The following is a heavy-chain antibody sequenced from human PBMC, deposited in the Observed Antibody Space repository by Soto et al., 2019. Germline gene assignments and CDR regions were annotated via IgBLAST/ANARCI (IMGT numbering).Heavy chain of an antibody. J-gene: IGHJ6*03. CDR1: GFTFISYA. Sequence: GGSLRLSCAASGFTFISYAMSWVRQAPWKGLEWVSAISGSGGSTYYADSVKGRFTISRDNSKNTLYLQMNSLRAEDTAVYYCAKGVGYYYYYYMDVWGKGTTVTVSS. V-gene: IGHV3-23*01. CDR2: ISGSGGST. D-gene: IGHD2-15*01. CDR3: AKGVGYYYYYYMDV.